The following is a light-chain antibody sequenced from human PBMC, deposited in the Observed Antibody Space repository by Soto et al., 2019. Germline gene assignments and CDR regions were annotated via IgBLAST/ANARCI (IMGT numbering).Light chain of an antibody. V-gene: IGLV3-21*04. CDR3: QVWDTATDHQV. CDR1: NIGSVS. Sequence: SYELTQPPSGSVAPGKTASINFGGDNIGSVSVHWYQQKPAQAPVLVIYYDSDRPTGIPERFSGSNSGNTATLTINRVEAGDEADYYGQVWDTATDHQVFGGGTKLTVL. CDR2: YDS. J-gene: IGLJ3*02.